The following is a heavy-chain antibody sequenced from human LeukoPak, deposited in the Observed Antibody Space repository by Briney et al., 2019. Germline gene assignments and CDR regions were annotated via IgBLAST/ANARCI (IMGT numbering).Heavy chain of an antibody. V-gene: IGHV4-59*01. Sequence: PGGSLRLSCAASGFTFSSYAMTWVRQAPGKGLEWIAYIYDTGTSNYNPSLKSRVTISLDTSKNQFSLRLTSVTAADTAVYYCAKVAREWGFGPWGQGILVTVSS. D-gene: IGHD1-26*01. CDR1: GFTFSSYA. CDR3: AKVAREWGFGP. CDR2: IYDTGTS. J-gene: IGHJ5*02.